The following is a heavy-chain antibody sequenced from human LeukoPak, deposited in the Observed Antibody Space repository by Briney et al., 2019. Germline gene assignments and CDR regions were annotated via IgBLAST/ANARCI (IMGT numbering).Heavy chain of an antibody. V-gene: IGHV1-2*02. D-gene: IGHD3-10*01. CDR1: GYTFTSYG. CDR2: INPNSGGT. Sequence: TSVKVSCKASGYTFTSYGISWVRQAPGQGLEWMGWINPNSGGTNYAQKFQGRVTMTRDTSISTAYMELSRLRSDDMAVYYCARAPRFSGSYYRNWFVPWGQGTLVTVSS. CDR3: ARAPRFSGSYYRNWFVP. J-gene: IGHJ5*02.